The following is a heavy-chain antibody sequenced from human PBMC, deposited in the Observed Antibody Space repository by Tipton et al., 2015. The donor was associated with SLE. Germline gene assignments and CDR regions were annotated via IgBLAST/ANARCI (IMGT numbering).Heavy chain of an antibody. CDR2: IWYDGSRQ. V-gene: IGHV3-33*01. J-gene: IGHJ4*02. CDR1: GFMYSSFG. D-gene: IGHD2-21*02. Sequence: SLRLSCVASGFMYSSFGMNWVRQVPGKRPEWVAVIWYDGSRQYYADAVRGRFTISRDNSQNTLSLQMNNLRTDDTATYYCARDQNGFGDGPYYWGRGTLVTVSS. CDR3: ARDQNGFGDGPYY.